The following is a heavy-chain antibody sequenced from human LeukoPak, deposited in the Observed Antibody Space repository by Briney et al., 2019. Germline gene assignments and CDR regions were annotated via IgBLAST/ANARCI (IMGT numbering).Heavy chain of an antibody. CDR1: GGSFSGYY. CDR3: ARVGPGRYYYDSSGRGFLDY. CDR2: INHSGST. V-gene: IGHV4-34*01. Sequence: PSETLSLTCAVYGGSFSGYYWSWIRQPPGKGLEWIGEINHSGSTNYNPSLKSRVTISVDTSKNQFSLKLSSVTAADTAVYYCARVGPGRYYYDSSGRGFLDYWGRGTLVTVSS. J-gene: IGHJ4*02. D-gene: IGHD3-22*01.